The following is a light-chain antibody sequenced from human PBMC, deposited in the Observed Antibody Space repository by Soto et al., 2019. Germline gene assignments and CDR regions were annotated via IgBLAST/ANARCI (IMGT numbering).Light chain of an antibody. CDR2: AAS. CDR1: QGISSW. CDR3: QQDNNSPA. Sequence: DLQMTQSPSSVSASVGDRVTITCRASQGISSWLAWYQQNPGKAPKLLIYAASSLQGGAPSRFSGSGSETDSTLTISRLQPEDFANYYCQQDNNSPAFGPGTKVDTK. J-gene: IGKJ3*01. V-gene: IGKV1-12*01.